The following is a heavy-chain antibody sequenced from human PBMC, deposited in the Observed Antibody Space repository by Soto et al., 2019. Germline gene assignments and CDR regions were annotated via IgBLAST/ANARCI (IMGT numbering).Heavy chain of an antibody. CDR3: ARVGYCSSTSCYGEDYYYYLDV. CDR2: ISAYNGNT. Sequence: QVQLVQSGAEVKKPGASVKVSCKASGYTFTSYGISWVRQAPVQGLEWMGWISAYNGNTNYAQKLQGRGTMTTATSTSTAYLELRSLRSDDTAVYYCARVGYCSSTSCYGEDYYYYLDVWGKGTTVTVSS. J-gene: IGHJ6*03. V-gene: IGHV1-18*01. CDR1: GYTFTSYG. D-gene: IGHD2-2*01.